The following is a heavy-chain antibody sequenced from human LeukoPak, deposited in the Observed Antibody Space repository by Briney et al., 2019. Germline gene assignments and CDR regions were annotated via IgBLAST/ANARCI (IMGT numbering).Heavy chain of an antibody. V-gene: IGHV3-74*03. CDR3: ARAGYSYGYGPNYFDY. Sequence: GGSLRLSCAASGFTFSSYWMHWVRQAPGRGLVWVSRVNTDGSSTVYADSVKGRFTISRDNAKNTLYLQMNSLRAEDTAVYYCARAGYSYGYGPNYFDYWGQGTLVTVSS. CDR2: VNTDGSST. D-gene: IGHD5-18*01. J-gene: IGHJ4*02. CDR1: GFTFSSYW.